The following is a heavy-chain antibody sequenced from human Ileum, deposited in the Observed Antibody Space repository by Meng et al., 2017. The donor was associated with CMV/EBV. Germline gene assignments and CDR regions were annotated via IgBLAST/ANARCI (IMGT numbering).Heavy chain of an antibody. D-gene: IGHD6-19*01. Sequence: GESLKISCAASGFTFSSYWMHWVRQVPGKGLVWVSRINGDGTSTSYADSVKGRFTVSRDNAKNTLYLEMNSLRTEDTAIYYCARALAVTGTGGHYWGQERWSPSPQ. V-gene: IGHV3-74*01. CDR3: ARALAVTGTGGHY. CDR1: GFTFSSYW. CDR2: INGDGTST. J-gene: IGHJ4*01.